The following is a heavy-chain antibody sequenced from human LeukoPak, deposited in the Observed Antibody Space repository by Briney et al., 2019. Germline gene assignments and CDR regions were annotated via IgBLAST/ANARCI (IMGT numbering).Heavy chain of an antibody. Sequence: SETPSLTCTVSGGSISSSSYYWGWIRQPPGKGLEWIGSIYYSGSTYYNPSLKSRVTISVDTSKNQFSLKLSSVTAADTAVYYCARLTTVVKYFDYWGQGTLVTVSS. CDR3: ARLTTVVKYFDY. D-gene: IGHD4-23*01. V-gene: IGHV4-39*01. CDR2: IYYSGST. J-gene: IGHJ4*02. CDR1: GGSISSSSYY.